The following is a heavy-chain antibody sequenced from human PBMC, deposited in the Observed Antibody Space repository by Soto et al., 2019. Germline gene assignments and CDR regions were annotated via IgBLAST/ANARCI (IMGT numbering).Heavy chain of an antibody. D-gene: IGHD3-10*01. CDR3: ALKYYYGSGSYTPHFDY. CDR2: IYWDDDK. Sequence: QITLKESGPTLVKPTQTLTLTCTFSGFSLSTSGVGVGWIRQPPGKALEWLALIYWDDDKRYSPSLKSRLTITKDPSKNQVVLTMTNMDPVDTATYYCALKYYYGSGSYTPHFDYWGQGTLVTVSS. V-gene: IGHV2-5*02. CDR1: GFSLSTSGVG. J-gene: IGHJ4*02.